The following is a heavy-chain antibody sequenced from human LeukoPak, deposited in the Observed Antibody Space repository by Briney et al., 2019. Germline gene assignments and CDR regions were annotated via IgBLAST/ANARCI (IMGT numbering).Heavy chain of an antibody. V-gene: IGHV3-74*01. Sequence: GGSLRLSCAASGFTFSIYWVHWVRQAPGKGLVWVSRINPDGSRTDYAASVEGRFTISRDNAMNTLYLQMNSLRAEDTAVYFCARDLRGNRGYWGQGTLVSVSS. CDR2: INPDGSRT. D-gene: IGHD1-1*01. CDR3: ARDLRGNRGY. J-gene: IGHJ4*02. CDR1: GFTFSIYW.